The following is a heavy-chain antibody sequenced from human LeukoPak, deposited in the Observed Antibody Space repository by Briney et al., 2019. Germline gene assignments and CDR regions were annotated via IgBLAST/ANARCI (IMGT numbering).Heavy chain of an antibody. CDR3: AREVGDYAFDY. CDR2: ISSSSSYI. J-gene: IGHJ4*02. CDR1: GFTFSSYS. D-gene: IGHD4-17*01. V-gene: IGHV3-21*01. Sequence: GGPLRLSCAASGFTFSSYSMNWVRQAPGKGLEWVSSISSSSSYIYYADSVKGRFTISRDNAKNSLYLQMNSLRAEDTAVYYCAREVGDYAFDYWGQGTLVTVSS.